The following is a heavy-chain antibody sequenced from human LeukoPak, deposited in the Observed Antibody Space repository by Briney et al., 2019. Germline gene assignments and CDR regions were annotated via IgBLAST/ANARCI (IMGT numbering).Heavy chain of an antibody. CDR1: GGSFSGYY. CDR2: INHSGST. V-gene: IGHV4-34*01. CDR3: ARGNYGSWLSDYYYYYCMDV. J-gene: IGHJ6*04. Sequence: SETLSLTCAVYGGSFSGYYWSWIRQPPGKGLEWIGEINHSGSTNYNPSLKSRVTISVDTSKNQFSLKLSSVTAADTAVYYCARGNYGSWLSDYYYYYCMDVWGKGTTVTVSS. D-gene: IGHD3-10*01.